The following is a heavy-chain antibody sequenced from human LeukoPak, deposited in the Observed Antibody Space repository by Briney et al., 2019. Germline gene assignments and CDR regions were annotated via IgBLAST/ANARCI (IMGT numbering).Heavy chain of an antibody. CDR1: LDSLCSSSYY. J-gene: IGHJ4*02. D-gene: IGHD4-17*01. V-gene: IGHV4-39*01. CDR3: ARYWFTVTSCDY. Sequence: PLESLSLTPTHPLDSLCSSSYYWGWIRQPPGKGLEWLGKLYYSVRTYYNPSLKSRATISVDTPKTQFSLKRTSVNAAKPAGNYCARYWFTVTSCDYWGQGTLVTVSS. CDR2: LYYSVRT.